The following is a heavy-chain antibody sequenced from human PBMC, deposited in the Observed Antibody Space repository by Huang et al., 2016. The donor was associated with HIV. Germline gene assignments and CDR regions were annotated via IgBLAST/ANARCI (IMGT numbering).Heavy chain of an antibody. Sequence: QVQLVESGGGLVKPGGSLRLSCAASGFTFSDYYMSWIRQATGKGVEWVAYISSSSSTVYYADSVKGRFTISRDNGENSLYLQMNSLRAEDTALYYCAREKSTGVDYWGQGTLVTVSS. CDR2: ISSSSSTV. CDR1: GFTFSDYY. CDR3: AREKSTGVDY. D-gene: IGHD4-17*01. V-gene: IGHV3-11*01. J-gene: IGHJ4*02.